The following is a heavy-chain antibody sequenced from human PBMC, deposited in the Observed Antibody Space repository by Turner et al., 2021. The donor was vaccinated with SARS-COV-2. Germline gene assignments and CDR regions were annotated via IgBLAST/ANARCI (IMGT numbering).Heavy chain of an antibody. CDR2: IYYSGST. D-gene: IGHD3-16*01. V-gene: IGHV4-59*01. J-gene: IGHJ4*02. Sequence: QVQLQESGPGLVKPSETLSLTCPVSGGSISSYYWSWIRQPPGKGLEWIGYIYYSGSTNYNPSLKSRVTISVDTSKNQFSLKLSSVTAADTAVYYCARDPGEGSFDYWGQGTLVTVSS. CDR3: ARDPGEGSFDY. CDR1: GGSISSYY.